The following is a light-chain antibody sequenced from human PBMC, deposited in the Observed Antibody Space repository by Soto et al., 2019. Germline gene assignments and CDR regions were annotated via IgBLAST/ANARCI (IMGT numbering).Light chain of an antibody. CDR3: QVWDSSSDHVV. V-gene: IGLV3-21*02. CDR2: YDS. CDR1: NIGRKS. Sequence: SYELTQPPSVSVAPGQTARITCGGNNIGRKSVHWYQQKPVQAPVLVVYYDSDRPSGIPERFSGSNSGNTATLTISRVESGDEAAYYCQVWDSSSDHVVFVGVTKLTV. J-gene: IGLJ2*01.